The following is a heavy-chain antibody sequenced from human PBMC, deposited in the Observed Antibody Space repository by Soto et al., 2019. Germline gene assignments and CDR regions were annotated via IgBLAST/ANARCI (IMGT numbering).Heavy chain of an antibody. CDR2: ISRGSRFL. Sequence: GGSLRLSCAASGFNFEVSSMNWVRQTPVKGLEWVSSISRGSRFLHYADSIKGRFTISRDDAESSLHLQIDSLRAEDTAVYFCARDFFGSGPDYYLDVWGTGTTVTVSS. D-gene: IGHD3-10*01. CDR1: GFNFEVSS. J-gene: IGHJ6*03. V-gene: IGHV3-21*01. CDR3: ARDFFGSGPDYYLDV.